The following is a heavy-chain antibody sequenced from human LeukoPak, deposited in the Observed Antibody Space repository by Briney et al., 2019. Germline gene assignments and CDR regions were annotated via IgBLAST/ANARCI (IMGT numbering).Heavy chain of an antibody. CDR3: ARVYDTSGYYADY. D-gene: IGHD3-22*01. Sequence: ASQTLPLTCTVSGGSITSDDYYWSWIRQPPGKGLEWIGYISHSGGTYYNPSLKSRVIISVDTSKSHFSLRLSPVTAADTAVYYCARVYDTSGYYADYWGPGTLVTVSS. V-gene: IGHV4-30-4*01. CDR2: ISHSGGT. CDR1: GGSITSDDYY. J-gene: IGHJ4*02.